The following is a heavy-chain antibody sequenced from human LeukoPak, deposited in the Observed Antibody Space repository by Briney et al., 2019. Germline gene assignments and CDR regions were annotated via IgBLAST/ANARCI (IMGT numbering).Heavy chain of an antibody. Sequence: GGSLRLSCAASGFTFSSYAMHWVRQAPGKGLEWVAVISYDGSNKYYADSVKGRFTISRDNSKNTLYVQMNSLRAEDTAVYYCARDPYYYDSSGYAGFDYWGQGTLVTVSS. CDR3: ARDPYYYDSSGYAGFDY. V-gene: IGHV3-30*04. CDR2: ISYDGSNK. D-gene: IGHD3-22*01. CDR1: GFTFSSYA. J-gene: IGHJ4*02.